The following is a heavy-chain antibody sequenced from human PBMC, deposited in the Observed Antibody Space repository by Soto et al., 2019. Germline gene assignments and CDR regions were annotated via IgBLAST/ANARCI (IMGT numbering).Heavy chain of an antibody. CDR1: GGSFSGY. V-gene: IGHV4-34*01. CDR2: INDSGIT. D-gene: IGHD3-10*01. J-gene: IGHJ6*02. CDR3: ARGPPPNDYYKHGMDV. Sequence: QVQLQQWGAGLLKPSETLSLTCAVYGGSFSGYWSWIRQPPGKGLKWIGEINDSGITNYNPSLKSRVTISMDTSKNQFSLKLRSVTAADTAVYYCARGPPPNDYYKHGMDVWGQGTTVTVSS.